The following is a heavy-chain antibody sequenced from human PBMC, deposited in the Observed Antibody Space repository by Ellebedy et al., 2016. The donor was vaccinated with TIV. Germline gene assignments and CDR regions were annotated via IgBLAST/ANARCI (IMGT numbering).Heavy chain of an antibody. V-gene: IGHV1-69*13. CDR1: GGTFSSYA. CDR3: ARDRASRIVVVPAATRGACDI. D-gene: IGHD2-2*01. J-gene: IGHJ3*02. Sequence: AASVKVSCKASGGTFSSYAISWVRQAPGQGLEWMGGIIPIFGTANYAQKFQGRVTITADESTSTAYMELSSLRSEDTAVYYCARDRASRIVVVPAATRGACDIWGQGTMVTVSS. CDR2: IIPIFGTA.